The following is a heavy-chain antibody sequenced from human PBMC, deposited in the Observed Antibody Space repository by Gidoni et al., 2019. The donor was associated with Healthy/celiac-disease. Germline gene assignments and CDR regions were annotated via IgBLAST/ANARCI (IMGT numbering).Heavy chain of an antibody. V-gene: IGHV4-39*01. J-gene: IGHJ2*01. CDR2: IYYRGST. CDR3: ARHVMTTVVPRYFDL. Sequence: QLQLQESGPGLVKPTETLYLTCTSSAGSISISSYYWGWIRQPPGKGLEWIGIIYYRGSTYYNPSLKSRVTISVDTSKNQFSLKLSSVTAAYTAVYYCARHVMTTVVPRYFDLWGRGTLVTVSS. CDR1: AGSISISSYY. D-gene: IGHD4-17*01.